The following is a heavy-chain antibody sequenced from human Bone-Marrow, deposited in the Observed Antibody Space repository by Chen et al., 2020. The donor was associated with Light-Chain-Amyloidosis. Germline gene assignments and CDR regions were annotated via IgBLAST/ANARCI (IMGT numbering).Heavy chain of an antibody. D-gene: IGHD5-12*01. Sequence: EVQLEQSGPEVKKPGESLKISCQGSGYTFPNYWIGWVRQMPGKGLGWMGVIYPDDSDARYSPSFEVQVTISADKSITTAYLQWRSLKASDTAMYYCARRRDGYNFDYWGQGTLVTVSS. CDR2: IYPDDSDA. J-gene: IGHJ4*02. CDR1: GYTFPNYW. CDR3: ARRRDGYNFDY. V-gene: IGHV5-51*01.